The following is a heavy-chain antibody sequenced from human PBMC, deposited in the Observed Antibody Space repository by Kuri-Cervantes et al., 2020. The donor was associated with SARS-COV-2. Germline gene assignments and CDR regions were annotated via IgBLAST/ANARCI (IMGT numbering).Heavy chain of an antibody. CDR3: AKEKGAYYDSTTYNWFDP. D-gene: IGHD3-22*01. CDR1: GGSISSYY. V-gene: IGHV4-4*07. J-gene: IGHJ5*02. CDR2: IYTSGST. Sequence: SETLSLTCTVSGGSISSYYWSWIRQPAGKGLEWIGRIYTSGSTNYNPSLKSRVTISVDTSKNQFSLKLSSVTAADTAVYYCAKEKGAYYDSTTYNWFDPWGQGTLVTVSS.